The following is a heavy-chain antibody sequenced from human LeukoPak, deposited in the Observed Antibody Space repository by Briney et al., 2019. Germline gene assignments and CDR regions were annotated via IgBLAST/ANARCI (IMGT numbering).Heavy chain of an antibody. CDR2: INPNSGGT. V-gene: IGHV1-2*02. J-gene: IGHJ6*03. CDR3: ARVRSDSSSWYPLDYYYYYMDV. D-gene: IGHD6-13*01. Sequence: ASVKVSCKASGYTFTGYYMHWVRQAPGQGLEWMGWINPNSGGTNYAQKSQGRVTMTRDTSISTAYMELSRLRSDDTAVYYCARVRSDSSSWYPLDYYYYYMDVWGKGTTVTISS. CDR1: GYTFTGYY.